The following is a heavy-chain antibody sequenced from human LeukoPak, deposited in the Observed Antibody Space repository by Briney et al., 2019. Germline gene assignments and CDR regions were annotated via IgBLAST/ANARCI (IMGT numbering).Heavy chain of an antibody. J-gene: IGHJ4*02. D-gene: IGHD2-2*01. CDR2: INHSGST. CDR1: GGSFSGYC. V-gene: IGHV4-34*01. CDR3: ARGPELVLPAASFDS. Sequence: SETLSLTCAVYGGSFSGYCWSWIRQPPGKGLEWIGEINHSGSTNYNPSLKSRVTISVDTSKNQFSLKLTSVTATDTAVYYCARGPELVLPAASFDSWGQGTLVTVSS.